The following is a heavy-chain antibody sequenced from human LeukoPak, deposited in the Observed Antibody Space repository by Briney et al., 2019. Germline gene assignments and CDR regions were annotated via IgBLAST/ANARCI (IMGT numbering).Heavy chain of an antibody. CDR3: AVRIAVPGGFDT. CDR1: GFTFDDYG. D-gene: IGHD6-19*01. J-gene: IGHJ4*02. CDR2: ISSSSSYI. Sequence: PGGSLRLSCAASGFTFDDYGMSWVRQAPGKGLEWVSSISSSSSYIYYADSVKGRFTISRDNTKKSLYLQMNSLRAEDTAIYYCAVRIAVPGGFDTWGQGTLVTVAS. V-gene: IGHV3-21*01.